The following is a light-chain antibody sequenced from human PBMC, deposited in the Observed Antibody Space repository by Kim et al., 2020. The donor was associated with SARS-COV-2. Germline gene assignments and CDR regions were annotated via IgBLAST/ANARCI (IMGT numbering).Light chain of an antibody. CDR2: GNN. V-gene: IGLV1-44*01. CDR1: SSNIGANP. CDR3: AAWDDSLNGVV. Sequence: ELTQPPSASGTPGQRITISCSGSSSNIGANPVNWYQQLPGTAPKVLIYGNNQRPSGVPDRFSGSKSGTSASLAISGLQSEDETDYYCAAWDDSLNGVVFGGGTQLTVL. J-gene: IGLJ2*01.